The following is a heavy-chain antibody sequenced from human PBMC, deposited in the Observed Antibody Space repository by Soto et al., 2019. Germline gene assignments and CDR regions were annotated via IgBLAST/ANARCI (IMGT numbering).Heavy chain of an antibody. Sequence: QVQLVQSGAEVKKPGSSVKVSCKASGGTFSSYAISWVRQAPGQGLEWMGGIIPIFGTANYAQKFQGRVTITADESTSTAYMELSSLRSEDTAVYYCARAETMIVYGSSYYYYGMDVWGQGTTVTVSS. CDR3: ARAETMIVYGSSYYYYGMDV. CDR2: IIPIFGTA. CDR1: GGTFSSYA. J-gene: IGHJ6*02. D-gene: IGHD3-22*01. V-gene: IGHV1-69*01.